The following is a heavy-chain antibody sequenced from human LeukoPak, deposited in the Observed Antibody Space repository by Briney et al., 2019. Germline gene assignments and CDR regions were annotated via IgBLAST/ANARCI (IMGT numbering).Heavy chain of an antibody. V-gene: IGHV4-38-2*02. CDR3: ARVEGYCSGGSCYYWYFDL. D-gene: IGHD2-15*01. Sequence: SETLSLTCTVSAYSISSRYYWGGTRQPPGKGLEWIGSIYHSGNTYYNPSLKSRVTISVDTSKNQFSLKLSSVTAADTAVYYCARVEGYCSGGSCYYWYFDLWGRGTLVTVSS. CDR2: IYHSGNT. CDR1: AYSISSRYY. J-gene: IGHJ2*01.